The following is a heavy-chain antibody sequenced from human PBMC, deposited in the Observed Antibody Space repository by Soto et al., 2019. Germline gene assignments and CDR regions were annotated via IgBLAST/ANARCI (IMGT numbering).Heavy chain of an antibody. CDR1: GGSISSGGYY. D-gene: IGHD5-12*01. V-gene: IGHV4-31*03. Sequence: QVQLQESGPGLVKPSQTLSLTCTVSGGSISSGGYYWSWIRQHPGKGLEWIGYIYYSGSTYYNPSLKSRVTISVDTAKNQFSLKLSAVTAADTAVYYCASPAGTRDGYTNDAFDIWGQGTMVTVSS. CDR2: IYYSGST. CDR3: ASPAGTRDGYTNDAFDI. J-gene: IGHJ3*02.